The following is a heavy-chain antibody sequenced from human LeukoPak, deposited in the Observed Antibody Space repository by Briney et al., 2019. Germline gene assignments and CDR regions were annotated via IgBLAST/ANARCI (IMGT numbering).Heavy chain of an antibody. D-gene: IGHD6-19*01. J-gene: IGHJ4*02. V-gene: IGHV4-39*07. Sequence: SETLSLTCIPGGSISSSSYYWGWIRQPPGKGLEWIGSICYSGSTYYNPSLKSRVTISVDTSKNQFSLKLTSVTAADTAVYYCARAGDSSGWYTDYWGQGTLVTVSS. CDR3: ARAGDSSGWYTDY. CDR1: GGSISSSSYY. CDR2: ICYSGST.